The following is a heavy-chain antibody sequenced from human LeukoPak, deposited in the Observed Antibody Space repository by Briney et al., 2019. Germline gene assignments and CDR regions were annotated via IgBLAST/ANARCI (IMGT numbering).Heavy chain of an antibody. J-gene: IGHJ4*02. V-gene: IGHV3-11*01. CDR2: ISSSGRTI. Sequence: GGSLRLSCAASGFTFSDYYMSRIRQAPGKGLEWLSYISSSGRTIYYADSVKGRFTISRDNAKNSLYLQMNSLRVEDTAVYYCARHYYHSSGHGGYWGQGTLVTVSS. CDR3: ARHYYHSSGHGGY. CDR1: GFTFSDYY. D-gene: IGHD3-22*01.